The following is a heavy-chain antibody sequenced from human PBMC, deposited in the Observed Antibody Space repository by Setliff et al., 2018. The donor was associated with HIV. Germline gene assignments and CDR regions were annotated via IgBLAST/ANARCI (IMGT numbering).Heavy chain of an antibody. V-gene: IGHV3-20*04. CDR3: ARDYYGSGSYFPTQFDY. Sequence: GGSLRLSCAASGFKFDDYGMSWVRQGPGKGLEWVAGISWSGSGIGYGDSVKGRFTISRDDDRNFLFLQMNSLRAEDTAIYYCARDYYGSGSYFPTQFDYWGQGTL. D-gene: IGHD3-10*01. CDR2: ISWSGSGI. J-gene: IGHJ4*02. CDR1: GFKFDDYG.